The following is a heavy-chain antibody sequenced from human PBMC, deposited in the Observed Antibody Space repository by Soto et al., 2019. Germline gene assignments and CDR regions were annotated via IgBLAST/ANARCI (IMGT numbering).Heavy chain of an antibody. J-gene: IGHJ4*02. D-gene: IGHD1-1*01. Sequence: SETLSLTRNISNDSISSHYWNWIRQSPGRGLEWIGIIYYSGTTRYNPSLRSRVTISADTSKNQFSLRLTSVTAADTAVYFCARQVHPLQPTDFWGRGTLVTVSS. CDR3: ARQVHPLQPTDF. CDR1: NDSISSHY. CDR2: IYYSGTT. V-gene: IGHV4-59*08.